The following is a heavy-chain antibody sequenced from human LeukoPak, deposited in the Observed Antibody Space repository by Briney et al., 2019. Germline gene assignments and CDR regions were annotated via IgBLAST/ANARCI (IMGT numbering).Heavy chain of an antibody. Sequence: SGTLSLTCAVSGGSISSSNWWRWVRQPPGKGLEWIGTIYYSGSTQYNPSLKSRVTISVDTSKNQFSLKLSSVTAADTAVYYCATSPQYGGYLGQGTLVTVSS. CDR3: ATSPQYGGY. CDR1: GGSISSSNW. V-gene: IGHV4-4*02. D-gene: IGHD4-23*01. J-gene: IGHJ4*02. CDR2: IYYSGST.